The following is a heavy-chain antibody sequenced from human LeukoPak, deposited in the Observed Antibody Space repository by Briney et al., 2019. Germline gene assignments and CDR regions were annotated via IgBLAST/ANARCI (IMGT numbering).Heavy chain of an antibody. J-gene: IGHJ4*02. Sequence: GGSLRLSCAASGFTFSSYAMHWVRQAPGQGLEWMGWINPNSGGTNYAQKFQGRVTMTRDTSISTAYMELSRLRSDDTAVYYCARDIPYYYGSGSSRAFDYWGQGTLVTVSS. CDR3: ARDIPYYYGSGSSRAFDY. V-gene: IGHV1-2*02. D-gene: IGHD3-10*01. CDR1: GFTFSSYA. CDR2: INPNSGGT.